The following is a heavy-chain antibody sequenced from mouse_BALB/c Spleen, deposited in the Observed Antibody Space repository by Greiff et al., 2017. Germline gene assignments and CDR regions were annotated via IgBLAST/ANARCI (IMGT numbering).Heavy chain of an antibody. Sequence: EVKLMESGGGLVQPGGSLKLSCAASGFTFSSYTMSWVRQTPEKRLEWVAYISNGGGSTYYPDTVKGRFTISRDNAKNTLYLQMSSLKSEDTAMYYCARHEGTTSFAYWGQGTLVTVSA. V-gene: IGHV5-12-2*01. J-gene: IGHJ3*01. CDR3: ARHEGTTSFAY. CDR2: ISNGGGST. CDR1: GFTFSSYT. D-gene: IGHD2-14*01.